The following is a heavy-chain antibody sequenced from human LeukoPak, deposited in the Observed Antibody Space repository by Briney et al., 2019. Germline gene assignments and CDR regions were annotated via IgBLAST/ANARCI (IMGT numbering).Heavy chain of an antibody. D-gene: IGHD1-1*01. CDR2: INHSGST. J-gene: IGHJ4*02. V-gene: IGHV4-34*01. CDR3: ARWKAPPYYFDY. CDR1: GGSFSGYY. Sequence: SETLSLTCAVYGGSFSGYYWSWIRQPPGKGLEWIGEINHSGSTNYNPSLKSRVTISVDTSKNQFSLKLSSVTAADTAVYYCARWKAPPYYFDYWGQGTLVTVSS.